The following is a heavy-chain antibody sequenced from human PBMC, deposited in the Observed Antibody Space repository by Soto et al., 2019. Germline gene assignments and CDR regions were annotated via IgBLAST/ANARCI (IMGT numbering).Heavy chain of an antibody. CDR1: GFTFTSYA. Sequence: GGSLRLSCAASGFTFTSYAMHWVRQAPGKGLEWVAVMSYDGSNKYYEDSVKGRFTISRDNSKNTLYLQVNTLRPEDTAVYYCAREGYSSGPTTENWFDPWGQGTLVTVS. D-gene: IGHD6-19*01. CDR2: MSYDGSNK. V-gene: IGHV3-30-3*01. J-gene: IGHJ5*02. CDR3: AREGYSSGPTTENWFDP.